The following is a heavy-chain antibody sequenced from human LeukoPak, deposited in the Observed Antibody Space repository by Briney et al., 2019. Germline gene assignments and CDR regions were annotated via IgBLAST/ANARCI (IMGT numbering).Heavy chain of an antibody. Sequence: GASVKVSCTASGYTFTSYGISWVRQAPGQGLVWVGIINPSGGSTNYAQKFQGRVTMTTDTSKNTVYMELRNLRSEDTAVYYCARVSGYCSGGRCYGLPSHGLDVWGQGTTVTVSS. V-gene: IGHV1-46*01. CDR2: INPSGGST. CDR1: GYTFTSYG. CDR3: ARVSGYCSGGRCYGLPSHGLDV. D-gene: IGHD2-15*01. J-gene: IGHJ6*02.